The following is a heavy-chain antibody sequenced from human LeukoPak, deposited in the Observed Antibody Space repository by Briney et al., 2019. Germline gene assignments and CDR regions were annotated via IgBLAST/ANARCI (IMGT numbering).Heavy chain of an antibody. J-gene: IGHJ4*02. D-gene: IGHD2-15*01. Sequence: SETLSLTCTVSGCSISSYYWSWIRQPPGKGLEWIGYIYYSGSTNYNPSLKSRVTISVDTSKNQFSLKLSSVTAADTAVYYCARLGYCSGGSCYPATPYYFDYWGQGTLVTVSS. CDR1: GCSISSYY. CDR2: IYYSGST. V-gene: IGHV4-59*01. CDR3: ARLGYCSGGSCYPATPYYFDY.